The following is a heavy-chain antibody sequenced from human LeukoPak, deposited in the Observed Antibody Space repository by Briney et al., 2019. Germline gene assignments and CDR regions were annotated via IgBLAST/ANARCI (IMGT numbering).Heavy chain of an antibody. CDR3: ARRRYYYDSSGED. Sequence: SETLSLTCRVSGASINSGSNYWGWIRQPPGKTLEWIGSIYSSGSTNYNPSLKSRVTISVDTSKNQFSLKLSSVTAADTAVYYCARRRYYYDSSGEDWGQGTLVTVSS. J-gene: IGHJ4*02. CDR2: IYSSGST. D-gene: IGHD3-22*01. CDR1: GASINSGSNY. V-gene: IGHV4-39*07.